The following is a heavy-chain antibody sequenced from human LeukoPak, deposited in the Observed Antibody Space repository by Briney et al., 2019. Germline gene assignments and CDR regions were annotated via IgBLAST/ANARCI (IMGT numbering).Heavy chain of an antibody. V-gene: IGHV1-2*02. CDR1: GYTFTGYY. D-gene: IGHD6-19*01. CDR2: INPNSGGT. J-gene: IGHJ4*02. Sequence: GASVKVSCKASGYTFTGYYMHWVRQAPGQGPEWMGWINPNSGGTNYAQKFQGRVTMTRDTSISTAYMELSRLRSDDTAVYYCARASYSSGWSDYWGQGTLVTVSS. CDR3: ARASYSSGWSDY.